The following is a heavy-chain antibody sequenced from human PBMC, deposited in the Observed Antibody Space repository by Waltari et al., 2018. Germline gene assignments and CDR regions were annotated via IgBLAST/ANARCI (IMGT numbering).Heavy chain of an antibody. CDR1: GFTFSSYA. CDR2: VSDSASRT. CDR3: ARGYGSGSYSAADY. V-gene: IGHV3-23*01. D-gene: IGHD3-10*01. J-gene: IGHJ4*02. Sequence: EVQLLESGGGLVQPGGSLRLSCAASGFTFSSYAMSWVRQAPGKGLEWVSAVSDSASRTYYADSVKCRFTISRDNSKNILYLQMNSLRAEDTAVYYCARGYGSGSYSAADYWGQGTLVTVSS.